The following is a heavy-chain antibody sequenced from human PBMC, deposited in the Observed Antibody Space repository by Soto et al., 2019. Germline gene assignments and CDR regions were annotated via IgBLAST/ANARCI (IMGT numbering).Heavy chain of an antibody. D-gene: IGHD1-26*01. CDR3: ARWRVGASPFDY. Sequence: EVQLVESGGGLVKPGGSLRLSCAASGFTFSSYSMNWVRQAPGQGLEWVSSISSSSSYIYYADSVKGRFTISRDNAKNSLYLQMNSLRAEDTAVYYCARWRVGASPFDYWGQGTLVTVSS. J-gene: IGHJ4*02. CDR1: GFTFSSYS. V-gene: IGHV3-21*01. CDR2: ISSSSSYI.